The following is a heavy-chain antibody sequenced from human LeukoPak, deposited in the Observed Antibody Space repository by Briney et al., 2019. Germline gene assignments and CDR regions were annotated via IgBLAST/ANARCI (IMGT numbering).Heavy chain of an antibody. CDR1: GFTFDEYA. CDR2: ISWNSGIV. CDR3: TKDRYCSSSRCPLDY. Sequence: PGGSLRLSCVTSGFTFDEYAMHWVRQAPGKGLEWVSSISWNSGIVGYADSVKGRFTISRGNAKNFLYLQMNSLRAEDTALYYCTKDRYCSSSRCPLDYWGQGTLVTVSS. V-gene: IGHV3-9*01. D-gene: IGHD2-2*01. J-gene: IGHJ4*02.